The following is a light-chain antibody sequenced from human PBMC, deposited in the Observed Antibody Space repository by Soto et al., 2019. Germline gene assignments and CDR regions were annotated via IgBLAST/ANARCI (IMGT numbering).Light chain of an antibody. J-gene: IGKJ2*01. CDR2: AAS. CDR3: QQVNSYPQT. CDR1: QGISTY. Sequence: DIQLTQSPSFLSASVGDRVTITCRASQGISTYLAWYQQIPGKAPKLLISAASTLQSGVPSRFSGSGSGTEFTLTISSIEPEDFATYFCQQVNSYPQTFGQGTKVEIK. V-gene: IGKV1-9*01.